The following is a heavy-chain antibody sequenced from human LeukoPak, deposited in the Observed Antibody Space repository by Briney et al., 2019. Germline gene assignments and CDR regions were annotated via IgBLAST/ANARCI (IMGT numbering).Heavy chain of an antibody. CDR2: IKKDGSEK. J-gene: IGHJ4*02. CDR3: VGGSGWLFDY. CDR1: GFTFSSYW. Sequence: GGSLRLSCAASGFTFSSYWMFWVRQPPGKGLEWVATIKKDGSEKDYVDSVKGRFTISRDNAENSLSLQMNSLRGDDTAIYYCVGGSGWLFDYWGQGALVTVSS. D-gene: IGHD6-19*01. V-gene: IGHV3-7*01.